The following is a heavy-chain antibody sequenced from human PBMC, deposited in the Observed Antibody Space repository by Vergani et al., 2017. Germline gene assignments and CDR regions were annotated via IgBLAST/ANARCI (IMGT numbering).Heavy chain of an antibody. D-gene: IGHD4-23*01. CDR3: AGVHPVTTLVAWFDP. Sequence: QVQLVQSGAEVKKPGSSVKVSCKASGGTFSSYAISWVRQAPGQGLEWMGGIIPIFGTANYAQKFQGRVTITADESTSTANMELRSLGAENTAVYYCAGVHPVTTLVAWFDPWGQGTLVTVSS. CDR1: GGTFSSYA. CDR2: IIPIFGTA. V-gene: IGHV1-69*01. J-gene: IGHJ5*02.